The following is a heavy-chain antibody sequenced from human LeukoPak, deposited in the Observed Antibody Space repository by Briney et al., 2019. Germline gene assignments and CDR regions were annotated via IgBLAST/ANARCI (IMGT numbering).Heavy chain of an antibody. J-gene: IGHJ4*02. D-gene: IGHD1-26*01. V-gene: IGHV4-34*01. CDR2: IHYSGST. Sequence: SETLSLTCAVYGGSFSGYYWSWIRQPPGKGLEWIGSIHYSGSTYYNPSLKSRVTISVDTSRNQFSLKLSSVTAADTAVYYCARRTPYSGNYFLDYWGQGTLVTVSS. CDR3: ARRTPYSGNYFLDY. CDR1: GGSFSGYY.